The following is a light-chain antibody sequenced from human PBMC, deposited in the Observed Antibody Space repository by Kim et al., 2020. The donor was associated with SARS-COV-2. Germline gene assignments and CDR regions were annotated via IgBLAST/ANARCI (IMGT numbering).Light chain of an antibody. CDR3: QKYNSVPIT. CDR1: QDIINY. J-gene: IGKJ5*01. V-gene: IGKV1-27*01. Sequence: DIQMTQSPSSLSASVGDRVTITCRASQDIINYLAWYQQKPGKVPKLLIYSASTLQSGVPSRFSGSGFGTDFTLTISSLQAEDVATYYCQKYNSVPITFGQGTRLEIK. CDR2: SAS.